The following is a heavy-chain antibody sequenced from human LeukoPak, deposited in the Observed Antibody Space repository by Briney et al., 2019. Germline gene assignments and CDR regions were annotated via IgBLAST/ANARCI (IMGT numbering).Heavy chain of an antibody. CDR1: RFTFSSYG. J-gene: IGHJ4*02. V-gene: IGHV3-30*18. D-gene: IGHD3-10*01. Sequence: GGSLRLSCAASRFTFSSYGMHWVRQAPGKGLEWVAVISYDGSNKYYADSVKGRFTISRDNSKNTLYLQMNSLRAEDTAVYYCAKERVGYYFDYWGQGTLVTVSS. CDR3: AKERVGYYFDY. CDR2: ISYDGSNK.